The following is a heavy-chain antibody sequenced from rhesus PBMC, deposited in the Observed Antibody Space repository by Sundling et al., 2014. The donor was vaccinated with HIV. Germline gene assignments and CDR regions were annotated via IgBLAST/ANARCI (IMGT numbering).Heavy chain of an antibody. J-gene: IGHJ6*01. D-gene: IGHD6-31*01. CDR3: ARGSRLVLDDDGLDS. CDR2: RPSCWCN. V-gene: IGHV1-198*02. Sequence: QVQLVQSGAEVKKPGASVKVSCKASGFTFGSNAISWVRQGPWTRALSGMGGDRPSCWCNKLRTEVPGRELRLPRTRPHAQPTWRLSSLRSEDTAVYCCARGSRLVLDDDGLDSWGRRGRSSPSPQ. CDR1: GFTFGSNA.